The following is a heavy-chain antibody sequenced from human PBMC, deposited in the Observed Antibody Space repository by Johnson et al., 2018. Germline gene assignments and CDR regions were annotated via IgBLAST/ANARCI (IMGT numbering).Heavy chain of an antibody. D-gene: IGHD3-10*01. CDR1: GFTFSNYL. CDR3: PIEYYYGNKRSAFDI. V-gene: IGHV3-21*01. CDR2: MSTSGGYI. J-gene: IGHJ3*02. Sequence: VQLVESGGGLVKXGGSLRLXCAASGFTFSNYLMNWVRQAPGKGLEWVSSMSTSGGYIQYADSVKGPFPISRDNSKNSLFLQMNSLRDEDTAVYYWPIEYYYGNKRSAFDIWGQGTMATASS.